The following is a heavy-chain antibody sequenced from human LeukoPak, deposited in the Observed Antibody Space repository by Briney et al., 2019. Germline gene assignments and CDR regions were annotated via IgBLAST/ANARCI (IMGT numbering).Heavy chain of an antibody. CDR3: GRGDYYWVGGGGV. J-gene: IGHJ4*02. D-gene: IGHD3-10*01. CDR2: IYSSGTT. Sequence: SETLSLTCTVSGGSISGGNYYWSWIRQHPGKGLEWIGHIYSSGTTYYNPSLKSRITISVDTSKNQFSLKLNSVTAADTAVYWGGRGDYYWVGGGGVWGQGTLVTVSS. CDR1: GGSISGGNYY. V-gene: IGHV4-31*06.